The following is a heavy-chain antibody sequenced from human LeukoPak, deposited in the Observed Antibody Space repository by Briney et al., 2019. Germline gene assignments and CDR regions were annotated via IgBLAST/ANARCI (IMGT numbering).Heavy chain of an antibody. V-gene: IGHV4-39*07. D-gene: IGHD7-27*01. CDR3: ARDNWGLGGYFDY. J-gene: IGHJ4*02. CDR1: GGSISSSSYY. CDR2: IYYSGST. Sequence: SETLSLTCTVSGGSISSSSYYWGWIRQPPGKGLEWIGSIYYSGSTYYNPSLKSRVTISVDTSKNQFSLKLSSVTAADTAVYYCARDNWGLGGYFDYWGQGTLVTVSS.